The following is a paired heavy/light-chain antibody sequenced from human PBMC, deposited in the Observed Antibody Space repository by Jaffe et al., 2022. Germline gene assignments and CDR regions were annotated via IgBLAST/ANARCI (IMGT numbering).Heavy chain of an antibody. CDR1: GFTFSGYW. Sequence: DVQVVESGGGLVQPGGSLRLSCAASGFTFSGYWMHWVRQAPGKGLVWVSRIKSDGTTTSYADSVKGRFTISRDNAKTTLYLEMNSLRAEDTAVYYCVRALRSSDGFDIWGQGTMVTVSS. V-gene: IGHV3-74*01. CDR2: IKSDGTTT. CDR3: VRALRSSDGFDI. D-gene: IGHD5-12*01. J-gene: IGHJ3*02.
Light chain of an antibody. Sequence: DIVMTQSPLSLPVTPGEPASISCRSSQSLLHSNGDNYLDWYLQKPGQSPQLLIYLGSNRASGVPDRFSGSGSGTDFTLKISRVEAEDVGVYYCMQALQIPITFGQGTRLEIK. CDR2: LGS. CDR3: MQALQIPIT. J-gene: IGKJ5*01. CDR1: QSLLHSNGDNY. V-gene: IGKV2-28*01.